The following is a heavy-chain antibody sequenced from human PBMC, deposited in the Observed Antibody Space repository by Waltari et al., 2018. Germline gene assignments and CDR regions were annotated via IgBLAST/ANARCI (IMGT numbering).Heavy chain of an antibody. Sequence: EVQLVESGGGLVQPGRSLRLSCTASGFTFGDYAMSWFRQAPGKGLEWVGFIRSKAYGGTTEYAASVKGRFTIARDDSKSIAYLQMNSLKTEDTAVYYCTRDLYCSSTSCYGWVWGQGTLVTVSS. D-gene: IGHD2-2*01. CDR2: IRSKAYGGTT. V-gene: IGHV3-49*03. J-gene: IGHJ4*02. CDR3: TRDLYCSSTSCYGWV. CDR1: GFTFGDYA.